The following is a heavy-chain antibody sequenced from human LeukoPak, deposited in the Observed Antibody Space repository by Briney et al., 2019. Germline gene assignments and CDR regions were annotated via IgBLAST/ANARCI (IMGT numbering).Heavy chain of an antibody. CDR3: ARGTWSSSIDY. V-gene: IGHV4-34*01. D-gene: IGHD6-6*01. CDR1: GGSFSGYY. Sequence: SETLSLTCAVYGGSFSGYYWSWIRQPPGKGLEWIGEINHSGSTNYNPSLKSRVTISVDTSKNQFSLKLSSVTAADTAVYYCARGTWSSSIDYWGQGTLVTVSS. J-gene: IGHJ4*02. CDR2: INHSGST.